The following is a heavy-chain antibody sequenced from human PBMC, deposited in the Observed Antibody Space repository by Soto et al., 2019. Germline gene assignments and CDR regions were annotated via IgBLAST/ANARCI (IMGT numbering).Heavy chain of an antibody. CDR1: GYTFNSYG. V-gene: IGHV1-18*01. J-gene: IGHJ4*02. D-gene: IGHD2-8*02. CDR3: ARDGRTGGYLDY. Sequence: QVQLVQSGAEVKRPGASVKVSCKASGYTFNSYGISWVRQAPGQGLEWMGWISVYNGNTNYAQKVQGRVTMTTDTSTSTAYMELRSLRPDDTAVYYCARDGRTGGYLDYWGQGTVVTVSS. CDR2: ISVYNGNT.